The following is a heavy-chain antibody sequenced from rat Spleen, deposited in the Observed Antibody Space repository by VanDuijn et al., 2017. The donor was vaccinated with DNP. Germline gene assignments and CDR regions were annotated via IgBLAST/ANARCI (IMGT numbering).Heavy chain of an antibody. J-gene: IGHJ2*01. CDR2: ISYDGSDT. Sequence: EVQLVESGGGLVQPGRSLKLSCAASGFTFSDHNMAWVRQAPKKGLEWVATISYDGSDTYYRDSVKGRFTISRDNAKSTLYLQMDSLRSEDTATYYCTRDGPPYYGVPFDYWGQGVMVTVSS. CDR1: GFTFSDHN. V-gene: IGHV5-7*01. D-gene: IGHD1-7*01. CDR3: TRDGPPYYGVPFDY.